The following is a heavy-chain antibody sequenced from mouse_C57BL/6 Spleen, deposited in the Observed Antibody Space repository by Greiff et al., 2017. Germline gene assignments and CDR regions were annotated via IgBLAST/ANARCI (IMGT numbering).Heavy chain of an antibody. CDR3: AREGQPSMDY. CDR2: ISDGGSYT. J-gene: IGHJ4*01. D-gene: IGHD6-1*01. V-gene: IGHV5-4*01. Sequence: EVMLVESGGGLVKPGGSLKLSCAASGFTFSSYAMSWVRQTPEKRLEWVATISDGGSYTYYPDNVKGRFTISRDNAKNNLYLQMSHLKSEDTAMYYCAREGQPSMDYWGQGTSVTVSS. CDR1: GFTFSSYA.